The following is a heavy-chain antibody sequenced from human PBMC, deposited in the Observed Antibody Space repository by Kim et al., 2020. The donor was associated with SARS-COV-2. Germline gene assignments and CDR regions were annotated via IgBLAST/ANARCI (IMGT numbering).Heavy chain of an antibody. CDR2: IYYSGNT. Sequence: SETLSLTCTVSGGSVSSGSYFWSWIRQPPGKGLEWIGYIYYSGNTNYNPSLKSRVTMSVDTSKNQFSLKLRSVTAADTAVYYCARAPNDFWSGYPYYFDYWGQCTLVTVSS. CDR1: GGSVSSGSYF. CDR3: ARAPNDFWSGYPYYFDY. V-gene: IGHV4-61*01. D-gene: IGHD3-3*01. J-gene: IGHJ4*02.